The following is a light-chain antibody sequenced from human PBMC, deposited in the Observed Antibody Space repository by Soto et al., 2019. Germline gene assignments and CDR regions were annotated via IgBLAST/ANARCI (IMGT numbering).Light chain of an antibody. CDR2: EVS. CDR1: SSDVGDYNY. J-gene: IGLJ2*01. Sequence: QSVLTQPRSVSGSPGQSVTISCTGTSSDVGDYNYVSWYQQHPGKAPKFRIYEVSKRPSGVPDRFSGSKSGNTASLTISGLQAEDEADYYCCSYAGTYTVVFGGGTKLTVL. CDR3: CSYAGTYTVV. V-gene: IGLV2-11*01.